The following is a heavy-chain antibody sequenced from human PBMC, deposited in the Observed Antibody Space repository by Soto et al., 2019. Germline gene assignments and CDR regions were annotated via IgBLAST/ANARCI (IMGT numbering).Heavy chain of an antibody. J-gene: IGHJ3*02. V-gene: IGHV3-21*01. Sequence: GGSLRLSCAASGFTFSSYSMNWVRQAPGKGLEWVSSISSSSYIYYADSVKGRFTISRDNAKNSLYLQMNSLRAEDTAVYYCARDLSYSSSSLDAFDIWGQGTMVTVSS. D-gene: IGHD6-6*01. CDR1: GFTFSSYS. CDR2: ISSSSYI. CDR3: ARDLSYSSSSLDAFDI.